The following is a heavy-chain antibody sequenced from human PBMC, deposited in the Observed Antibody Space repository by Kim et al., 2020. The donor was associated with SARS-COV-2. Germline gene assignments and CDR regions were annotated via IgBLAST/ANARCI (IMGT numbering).Heavy chain of an antibody. V-gene: IGHV4-34*01. CDR2: TDPSGDT. Sequence: SETLSLTCAVYVESFSGFFCTWVRRVPGKWLEWIGETDPSGDTRYNPSLQSRVTILVDTSKNQFSLKLMSVTSADTAVYYCARQGSGSGTHGALHIWGPG. CDR1: VESFSGFF. D-gene: IGHD3-10*01. CDR3: ARQGSGSGTHGALHI. J-gene: IGHJ3*01.